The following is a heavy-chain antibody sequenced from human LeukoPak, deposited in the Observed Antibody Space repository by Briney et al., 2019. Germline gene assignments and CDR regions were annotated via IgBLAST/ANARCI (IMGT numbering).Heavy chain of an antibody. CDR3: ARGAYSSSWPYGMDV. J-gene: IGHJ6*02. CDR1: GGSISSGGYY. CDR2: INHSGST. Sequence: PSETLSLTCTVSGGSISSGGYYWSWIRQPPGKGLEWIGEINHSGSTNYNPSLKSRVTISVDTSKNQFSLKLSSVTAADTAVYYCARGAYSSSWPYGMDVWGQGTTVTVSS. D-gene: IGHD6-13*01. V-gene: IGHV4-39*07.